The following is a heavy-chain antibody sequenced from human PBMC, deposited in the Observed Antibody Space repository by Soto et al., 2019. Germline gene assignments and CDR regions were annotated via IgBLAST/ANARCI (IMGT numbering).Heavy chain of an antibody. CDR1: GFTFSSYA. V-gene: IGHV3-23*01. CDR3: AKDQALITMIVVSKVYSSSIDY. CDR2: ISGSGGST. J-gene: IGHJ4*02. D-gene: IGHD3-22*01. Sequence: GGSLRLSCAASGFTFSSYAMSWVRQAPGKGLEWVSAISGSGGSTYYADSVKGRFTISRDNSKNTLYLQMNSLRAEDTAVYYCAKDQALITMIVVSKVYSSSIDYWGQGTLVTVSS.